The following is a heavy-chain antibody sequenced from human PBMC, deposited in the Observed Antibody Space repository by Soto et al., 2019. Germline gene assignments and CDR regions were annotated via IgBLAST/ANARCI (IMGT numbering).Heavy chain of an antibody. J-gene: IGHJ5*02. CDR1: GFTFSSYA. CDR2: ISSSGSTI. V-gene: IGHV3-48*03. CDR3: AREGYLSRTPPFFRRETSFEP. D-gene: IGHD2-2*01. Sequence: GGSQRLSCAASGFTFSSYAMSGVRQAPGKGLEWVSAISSSGSTIYYADSVKGRFTISRDNAKNSLYLQMRSLRAEDTAVYYCAREGYLSRTPPFFRRETSFEPWGKGTLGPVS.